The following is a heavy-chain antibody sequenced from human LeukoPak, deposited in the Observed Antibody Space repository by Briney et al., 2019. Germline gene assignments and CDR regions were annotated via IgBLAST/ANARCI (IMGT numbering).Heavy chain of an antibody. V-gene: IGHV1-2*02. CDR1: GYTFTAYF. CDR2: INPNSGAT. CDR3: AREGDNWRYDECFDV. D-gene: IGHD1-20*01. J-gene: IGHJ3*01. Sequence: ASVKVSCKASGYTFTAYFMHWVRQAPGQGLEWMGWINPNSGATNYAQKFQGRVTMTRDTSISTAYLELNRLTSDDSAKYYCAREGDNWRYDECFDVWGQRTMVTVSS.